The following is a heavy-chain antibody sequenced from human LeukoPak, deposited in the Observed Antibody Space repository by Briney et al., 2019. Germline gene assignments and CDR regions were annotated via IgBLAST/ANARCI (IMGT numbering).Heavy chain of an antibody. V-gene: IGHV3-7*01. D-gene: IGHD3-10*01. CDR3: ARGPHYGSGSDFFDY. CDR2: INHGGNKI. Sequence: PGGSLRLSCVASGFTFSTHWRNWVRQAPGKGLEWVASINHGGNKIYYLDSVKGRFTISSDSATNSLHLQMNSLRVEDTGVYYCARGPHYGSGSDFFDYWGQGTLVTVSS. CDR1: GFTFSTHW. J-gene: IGHJ4*02.